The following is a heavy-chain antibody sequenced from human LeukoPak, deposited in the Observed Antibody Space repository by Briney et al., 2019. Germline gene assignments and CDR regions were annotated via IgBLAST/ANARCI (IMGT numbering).Heavy chain of an antibody. CDR3: AREDYGGNSVWGNFDY. Sequence: GGSLRLSCAASGFTFSSYAMHWVRQAPGKGLGWVAVISYDGSNKYYADSVKGRFTISRDNSKNTLYLQMNSLRAEDTAVYYCAREDYGGNSVWGNFDYWGRGTLVTVSS. CDR2: ISYDGSNK. D-gene: IGHD4-23*01. CDR1: GFTFSSYA. V-gene: IGHV3-30-3*01. J-gene: IGHJ4*02.